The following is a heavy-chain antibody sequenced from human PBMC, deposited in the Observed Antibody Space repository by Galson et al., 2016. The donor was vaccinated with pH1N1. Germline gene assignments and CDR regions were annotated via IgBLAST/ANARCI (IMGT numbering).Heavy chain of an antibody. D-gene: IGHD3-22*01. Sequence: SVKVSCKASGYTFTSYYIHWMRQAPGHGLAWMGRINPNNGDTHYAQNFQGRVTMTRDTSISTAYMESNSLRSDDTAVYYCARVNTYDSSGYYPFDYWGQGTQVTVSS. J-gene: IGHJ4*02. CDR3: ARVNTYDSSGYYPFDY. CDR2: INPNNGDT. V-gene: IGHV1-2*06. CDR1: GYTFTSYY.